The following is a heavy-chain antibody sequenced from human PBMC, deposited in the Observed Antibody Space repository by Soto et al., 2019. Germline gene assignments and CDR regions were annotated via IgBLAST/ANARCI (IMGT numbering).Heavy chain of an antibody. CDR1: GYSFTIYW. V-gene: IGHV5-10-1*01. D-gene: IGHD3-22*01. CDR2: IDPSDSYS. CDR3: ARHRYYDSSGYDAFDI. Sequence: GESLKISCKGSGYSFTIYWISWVRQMPGKGLEWMGRIDPSDSYSNYSPSLQGHVTISADKSISTAYLHWSSLKASDTAMYYCARHRYYDSSGYDAFDIWGQGTMVTVSS. J-gene: IGHJ3*02.